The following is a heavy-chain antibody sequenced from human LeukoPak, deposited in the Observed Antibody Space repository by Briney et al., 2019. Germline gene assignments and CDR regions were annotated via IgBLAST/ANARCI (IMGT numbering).Heavy chain of an antibody. D-gene: IGHD3-22*01. CDR2: ISPGGDTT. V-gene: IGHV3-23*01. Sequence: PGGSLRLSCAASGFTFSSSAMTWVRQVPGKGLEWVSTISPGGDTTFYADSVKGRFTISRDNSKYTLFPQINSLRVEDTALYYCATREYYDGSGYSVYWGQGILVSVSS. CDR3: ATREYYDGSGYSVY. J-gene: IGHJ4*02. CDR1: GFTFSSSA.